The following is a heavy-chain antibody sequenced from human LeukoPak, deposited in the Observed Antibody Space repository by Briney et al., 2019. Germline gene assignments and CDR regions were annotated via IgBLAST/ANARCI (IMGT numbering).Heavy chain of an antibody. CDR2: TNPNSGGT. Sequence: GASVKVSCKASGYTFTGYYMHWVRQAPGQGLEWMGWTNPNSGGTNYAQKFQGWVTMTRDTSISTAYMELSRLRSDDTAVYYCARGPVGATPDLDYWGQGTLVTVSS. J-gene: IGHJ4*02. CDR3: ARGPVGATPDLDY. CDR1: GYTFTGYY. V-gene: IGHV1-2*04. D-gene: IGHD1-26*01.